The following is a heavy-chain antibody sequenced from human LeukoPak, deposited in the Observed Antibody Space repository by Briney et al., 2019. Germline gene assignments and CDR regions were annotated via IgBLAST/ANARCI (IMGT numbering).Heavy chain of an antibody. CDR1: GFTFSSYE. J-gene: IGHJ4*02. CDR2: ISSSGSTI. V-gene: IGHV3-48*03. D-gene: IGHD3-22*01. CDR3: ARGYYYDSSGYYYSSSDFDY. Sequence: GGSPRLSCAASGFTFSSYEMNWVRQAPGKGLEWVSYISSSGSTIYYADSVKGRFTISRDNAKNSLYLQMNSLRAEDTAVYYCARGYYYDSSGYYYSSSDFDYWGQGTLVTVSS.